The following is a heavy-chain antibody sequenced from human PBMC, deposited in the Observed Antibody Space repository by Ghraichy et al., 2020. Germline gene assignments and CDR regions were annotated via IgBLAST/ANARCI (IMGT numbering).Heavy chain of an antibody. Sequence: LSLTCTVSGGSISSGGHYWSWFRQHPGKGLEWIGYIYYSGSTYYNPSLKSRVTISVDTSKNQFSLKLSSVTAADTAVYYCARDHSTIIDPWGQGTLVTVSS. CDR2: IYYSGST. D-gene: IGHD5-24*01. J-gene: IGHJ5*02. V-gene: IGHV4-31*03. CDR3: ARDHSTIIDP. CDR1: GGSISSGGHY.